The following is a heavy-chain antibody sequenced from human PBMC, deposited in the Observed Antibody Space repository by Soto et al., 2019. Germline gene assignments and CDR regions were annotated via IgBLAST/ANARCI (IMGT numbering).Heavy chain of an antibody. D-gene: IGHD3-3*01. V-gene: IGHV1-8*01. CDR3: ARERKFDFWRKGLDV. J-gene: IGHJ6*02. CDR2: MDPNSGST. CDR1: GYTFTSYD. Sequence: ASVKVSCKASGYTFTSYDINWVRQAPGQGLEWLGWMDPNSGSTGYAQNFQGRVNMTRNISINTAHMELSSLRSEYTAVYYCARERKFDFWRKGLDVWGQGTTVTVSS.